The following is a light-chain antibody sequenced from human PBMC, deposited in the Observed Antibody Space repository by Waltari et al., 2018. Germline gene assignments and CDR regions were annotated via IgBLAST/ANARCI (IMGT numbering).Light chain of an antibody. CDR1: SPSIGYSF. CDR2: RSD. V-gene: IGLV1-47*01. Sequence: QSVLTQPPSASGTPGQRVTIPCSGSSPSIGYSFGYWYQQLPGTAPRPLIYRSDQRPSGVPDRFSGSKSGTSASLAISGLRSEDEADYYCSAWDGSRSGWVFGGGTKLTVL. J-gene: IGLJ3*02. CDR3: SAWDGSRSGWV.